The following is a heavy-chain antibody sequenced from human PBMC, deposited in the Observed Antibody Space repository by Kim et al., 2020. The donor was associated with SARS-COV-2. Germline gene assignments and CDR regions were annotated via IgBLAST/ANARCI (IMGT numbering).Heavy chain of an antibody. V-gene: IGHV3-23*01. CDR3: AKEDTVSRGHTQSFDY. D-gene: IGHD2-15*01. J-gene: IGHJ4*01. Sequence: GGSLRLSCAASGLTFSNYAMSWVRHAPGRGLEWVSAITSGGSTYYTDSVRGRFTISRDNSKNTVYLQMNSLRAEDTAVYYCAKEDTVSRGHTQSFDYWG. CDR1: GLTFSNYA. CDR2: ITSGGST.